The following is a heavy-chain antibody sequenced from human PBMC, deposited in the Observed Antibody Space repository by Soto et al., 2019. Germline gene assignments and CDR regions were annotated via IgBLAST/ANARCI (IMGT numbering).Heavy chain of an antibody. CDR2: ISSSSSYI. Sequence: PGGSLRLSCAASGFTFSSYSMNWVRQAPGKGLEWVSSISSSSSYIYYADSVKGRFTISRDNAKNSLYLQMNSLRAEDTAVYYCARDSASLATIFGVVMVGGMDVWGQGTTVTVSS. D-gene: IGHD3-3*01. J-gene: IGHJ6*02. V-gene: IGHV3-21*01. CDR3: ARDSASLATIFGVVMVGGMDV. CDR1: GFTFSSYS.